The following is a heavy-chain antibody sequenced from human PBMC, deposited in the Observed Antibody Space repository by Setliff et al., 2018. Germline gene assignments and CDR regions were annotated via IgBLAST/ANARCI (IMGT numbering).Heavy chain of an antibody. Sequence: SETLSLTCTVSGGSISSHYWSWIRQPPGKGLEWIGSIYYSGSTNYKPSLKSRVTISVDTSKNQFSLTLSSVTAADTAVYYCARDYGMDFCSGGSCYPFYYYYYGMDVWGQGTTVT. D-gene: IGHD2-15*01. CDR2: IYYSGST. CDR3: ARDYGMDFCSGGSCYPFYYYYYGMDV. CDR1: GGSISSHY. V-gene: IGHV4-59*11. J-gene: IGHJ6*02.